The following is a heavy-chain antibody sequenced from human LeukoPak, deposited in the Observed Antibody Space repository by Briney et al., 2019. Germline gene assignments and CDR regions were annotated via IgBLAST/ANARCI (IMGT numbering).Heavy chain of an antibody. CDR2: IYYSGST. CDR3: ASSLGFHCSSTSCYYYCGMDV. J-gene: IGHJ6*02. V-gene: IGHV4-39*01. CDR1: GGSISSSSYY. Sequence: PSETLSLTCTVSGGSISSSSYYWGWIRQPPGKGLEWIGSIYYSGSTYYNPSLKGRVTISVDTSKNQFSLKLSSVTAADTAVYYCASSLGFHCSSTSCYYYCGMDVWGQGTMVTVSS. D-gene: IGHD2-2*01.